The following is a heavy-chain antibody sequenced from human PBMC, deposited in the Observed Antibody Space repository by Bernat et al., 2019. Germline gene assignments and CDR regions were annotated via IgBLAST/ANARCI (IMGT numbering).Heavy chain of an antibody. CDR2: ISSSSSYT. J-gene: IGHJ6*03. V-gene: IGHV3-11*05. CDR1: GFTFSDHY. CDR3: ARGTSTSAPYMDV. Sequence: VQLVESGGGLVQPGGSLRLSCAASGFTFSDHYMSWIRQAPGKGLDWVSYISSSSSYTNYADSVKGRFTISRDNAKNSLYLQMNSLRAEDTAVYYCARGTSTSAPYMDVWGKGTTVAVSS.